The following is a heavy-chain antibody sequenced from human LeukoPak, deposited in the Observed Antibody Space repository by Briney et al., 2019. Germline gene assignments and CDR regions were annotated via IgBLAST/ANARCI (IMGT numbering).Heavy chain of an antibody. V-gene: IGHV4-61*02. Sequence: SQTLSLTCTVSGGSISSGSYYWSWIRQPAGKGLEWIGRIYTSGSTNYNPSLKSRFTISVDTSKNQFSLKLSSVTAADTAVYYCARVPLADGSGSYYKRDIYYYYGMDVWGQGTTVTVSS. D-gene: IGHD3-10*01. CDR1: GGSISSGSYY. CDR3: ARVPLADGSGSYYKRDIYYYYGMDV. CDR2: IYTSGST. J-gene: IGHJ6*02.